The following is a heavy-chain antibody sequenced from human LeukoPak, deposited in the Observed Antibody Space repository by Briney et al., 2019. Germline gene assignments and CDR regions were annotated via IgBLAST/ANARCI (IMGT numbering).Heavy chain of an antibody. CDR3: AREAPPPDYYYNYYMDV. CDR1: GFTFSSYW. V-gene: IGHV3-7*01. CDR2: IKQDGSEK. J-gene: IGHJ6*03. Sequence: GGSLRLSCAAAGFTFSSYWMTWVRQAPGKGLEWVASIKQDGSEKYYVDSVKGRFAISRDNAKNSLYLQMNSLRAEDTAVYYCAREAPPPDYYYNYYMDVWGKGTTVTVSS.